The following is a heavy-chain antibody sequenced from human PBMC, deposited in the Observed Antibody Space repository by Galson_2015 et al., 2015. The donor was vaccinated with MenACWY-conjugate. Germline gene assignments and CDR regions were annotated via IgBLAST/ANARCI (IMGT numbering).Heavy chain of an antibody. J-gene: IGHJ6*02. CDR1: GYTFTGYY. CDR2: INPNSGGT. CDR3: ARDGPIVCSSTSCYMSRGYYYYGMDV. D-gene: IGHD2-2*02. Sequence: SVKVSCKASGYTFTGYYMHWVRQAPGQGLEWMGWINPNSGGTNYAQKFQGWVTMTRDTSISTAYMELSRLRSDDTAVYYCARDGPIVCSSTSCYMSRGYYYYGMDVWGQGTTVTVSS. V-gene: IGHV1-2*04.